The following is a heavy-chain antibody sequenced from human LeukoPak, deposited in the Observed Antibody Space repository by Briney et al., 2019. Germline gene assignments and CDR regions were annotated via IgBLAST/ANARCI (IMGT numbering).Heavy chain of an antibody. J-gene: IGHJ4*02. Sequence: GASVKVSCKASGGTFSSYAISWVRQAPGQGLEWMGGIIPIFGTANYAQKFQGRVTITADESTSTAYMELSSLRSEDTAVYYCARSVAGDYGDYDYFDCWGQGTLVTVSS. D-gene: IGHD4-17*01. CDR2: IIPIFGTA. V-gene: IGHV1-69*01. CDR3: ARSVAGDYGDYDYFDC. CDR1: GGTFSSYA.